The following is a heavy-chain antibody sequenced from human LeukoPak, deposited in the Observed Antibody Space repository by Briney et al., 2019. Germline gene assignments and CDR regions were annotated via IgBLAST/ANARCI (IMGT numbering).Heavy chain of an antibody. CDR1: GGSISSSSYY. CDR3: ASDVCSSTSCTSNAFDI. D-gene: IGHD2-2*01. CDR2: IYYSGST. J-gene: IGHJ3*02. V-gene: IGHV4-39*07. Sequence: SETLSLTCTVSGGSISSSSYYWGWIRQPPGKGLEWIGSIYYSGSTYYNPSLKSRVTISVDTSKNQFSLKLSSVTAADTAVYYCASDVCSSTSCTSNAFDIWGQGTVVTVSS.